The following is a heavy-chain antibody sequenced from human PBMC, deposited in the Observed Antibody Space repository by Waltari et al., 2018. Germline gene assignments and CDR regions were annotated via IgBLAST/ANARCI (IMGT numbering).Heavy chain of an antibody. CDR1: GFPFVYFA. CDR3: VKGGFATDPFDY. D-gene: IGHD3-16*01. Sequence: QLVESGGGLVQPGESLTLSCVASGFPFVYFAMHWVRQSPGKGLDWVSGISWNSGRLDYVDSVKGRFSISRDNARNSLFLHMSGLRPDDTARYYCVKGGFATDPFDYWGQGTMV. CDR2: ISWNSGRL. V-gene: IGHV3-9*01. J-gene: IGHJ4*02.